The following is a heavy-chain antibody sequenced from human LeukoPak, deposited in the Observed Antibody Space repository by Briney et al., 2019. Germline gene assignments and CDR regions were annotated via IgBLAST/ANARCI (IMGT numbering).Heavy chain of an antibody. CDR1: GGTFSRYT. CDR3: ARDIPRDNSGYYSGNGFDY. D-gene: IGHD3-22*01. V-gene: IGHV1-69*04. Sequence: ASVKVSCKASGGTFSRYTITWVRQAPGQGLEWMGRIVPTLGIAYYGQKFQGRVTITADKSTSTANMELSSLRSEDTAIYYCARDIPRDNSGYYSGNGFDYWGQGTLVTVSS. CDR2: IVPTLGIA. J-gene: IGHJ4*02.